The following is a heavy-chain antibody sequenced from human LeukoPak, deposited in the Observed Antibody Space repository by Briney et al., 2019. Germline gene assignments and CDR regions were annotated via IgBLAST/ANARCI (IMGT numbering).Heavy chain of an antibody. CDR2: IYSGGTI. D-gene: IGHD3-22*01. CDR3: VRAVHHLFYSDSSGYPGDAFDV. V-gene: IGHV3-53*01. CDR1: GFSVRTNY. Sequence: GGSLRLSCAASGFSVRTNYMSWVRQAPGKGLEWVSVIYSGGTIRYADSVKGRCIISRDNYRETLHLQMKSLRLDDTAMHYCVRAVHHLFYSDSSGYPGDAFDVWGQGTVVTVSS. J-gene: IGHJ3*01.